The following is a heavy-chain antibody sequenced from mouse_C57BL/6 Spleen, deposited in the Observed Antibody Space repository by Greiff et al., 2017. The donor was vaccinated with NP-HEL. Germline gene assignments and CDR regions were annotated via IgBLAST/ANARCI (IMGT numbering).Heavy chain of an antibody. J-gene: IGHJ1*03. CDR3: ARGTVVAPYFDV. CDR2: INPNNGGT. V-gene: IGHV1-18*01. Sequence: EVQLQESGPELVKPGASVKIPCKASGYTFTDYNMDWVKQSHGKSLEWIGDINPNNGGTIYNQKFKGKATLTVDKSSSTAYMELRSLTSEDTAVYYCARGTVVAPYFDVWGTGTTVTVSS. CDR1: GYTFTDYN. D-gene: IGHD1-1*01.